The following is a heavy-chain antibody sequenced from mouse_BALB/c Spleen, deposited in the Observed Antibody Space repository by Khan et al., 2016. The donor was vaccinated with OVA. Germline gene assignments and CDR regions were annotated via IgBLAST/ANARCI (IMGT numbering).Heavy chain of an antibody. Sequence: EVQLQESGPGLVKPSQSLSLTCTVTGYSITRDYAWNWIRQFPGNKLEWMAYISNSGSTSYNPSLKSRISITRDTSKNQFFLKLNSVTTEDTATYYCASELGRYYAMDYWGQGTSVTVSS. D-gene: IGHD4-1*01. CDR1: GYSITRDYA. J-gene: IGHJ4*01. V-gene: IGHV3-2*02. CDR2: ISNSGST. CDR3: ASELGRYYAMDY.